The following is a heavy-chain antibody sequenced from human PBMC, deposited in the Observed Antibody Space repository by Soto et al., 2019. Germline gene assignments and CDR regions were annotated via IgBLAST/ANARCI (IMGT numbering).Heavy chain of an antibody. J-gene: IGHJ4*02. CDR3: ATAGVVYHWAY. V-gene: IGHV4-34*01. CDR2: INYSGST. Sequence: PSETLSLTCAAYGGSFSGYYWTWIRQPPGKGLEWIGEINYSGSTNYNPSLKSRATISLDTSKNQFSLKLSSVTAADTAVYYCATAGVVYHWAYWGQGNLVTVSS. D-gene: IGHD2-8*02. CDR1: GGSFSGYY.